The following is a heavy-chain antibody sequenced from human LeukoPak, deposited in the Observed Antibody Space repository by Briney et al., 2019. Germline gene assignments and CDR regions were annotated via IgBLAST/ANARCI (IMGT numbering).Heavy chain of an antibody. CDR2: ISWNSGSI. Sequence: GGSLRLSCAASGFSFDDHAMHWVRQAPGKGLEWVSGISWNSGSIGYADSVKGRFTISRDNAKNSLYLQMNSLSAEDTALYYCAKDPGYWGQGTLVTVSS. CDR1: GFSFDDHA. J-gene: IGHJ4*02. V-gene: IGHV3-9*01. CDR3: AKDPGY. D-gene: IGHD7-27*01.